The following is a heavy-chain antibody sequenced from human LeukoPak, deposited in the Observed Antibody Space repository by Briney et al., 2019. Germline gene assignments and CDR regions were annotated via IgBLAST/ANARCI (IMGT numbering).Heavy chain of an antibody. Sequence: PSETLSLTCTVSGGSISSSSSYWGWIRQPPGKGLEWIGSLYYSGSTYYNPSLKSRVTISVDTSKNQFSLKLSSVTAADTAMYYCARSSGWKYNIDYWGQGTLVTVSS. J-gene: IGHJ4*02. CDR2: LYYSGST. D-gene: IGHD6-19*01. CDR3: ARSSGWKYNIDY. V-gene: IGHV4-39*07. CDR1: GGSISSSSSY.